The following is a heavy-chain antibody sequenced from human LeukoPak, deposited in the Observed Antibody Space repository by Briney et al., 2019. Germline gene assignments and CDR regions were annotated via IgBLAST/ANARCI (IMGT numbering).Heavy chain of an antibody. J-gene: IGHJ4*02. CDR1: GGSISSYY. CDR2: IYTSGST. CDR3: ASLGMLSGYDFDY. D-gene: IGHD5-12*01. Sequence: PSETLSLTCTVSGGSISSYYWSWTRQPPGKGLEWIGYIYTSGSTNYNPSLKSRVTISVDTSKNQFSLKLSSVTAADTAVYYCASLGMLSGYDFDYWGQGTLVTVSS. V-gene: IGHV4-4*09.